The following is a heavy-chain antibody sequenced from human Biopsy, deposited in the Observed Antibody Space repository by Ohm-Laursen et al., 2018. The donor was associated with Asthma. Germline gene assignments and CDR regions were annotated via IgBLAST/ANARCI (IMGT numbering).Heavy chain of an antibody. CDR2: IYYSGSP. D-gene: IGHD2-15*01. CDR3: ARLSLEGYLTYNYFDP. J-gene: IGHJ5*02. V-gene: IGHV4-30-4*01. Sequence: SQTLSLTCTVSGGSISSGDLYWSWIRQPPGKGLEWIGYIYYSGSPYYNPSLKSRVTMSVDTSKNQFSLKLTSVTATDTAVYYCARLSLEGYLTYNYFDPWGQGAPVTVSS. CDR1: GGSISSGDLY.